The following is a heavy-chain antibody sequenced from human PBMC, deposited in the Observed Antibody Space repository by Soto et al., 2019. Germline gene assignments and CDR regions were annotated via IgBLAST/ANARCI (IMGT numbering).Heavy chain of an antibody. J-gene: IGHJ6*02. V-gene: IGHV1-69*13. D-gene: IGHD3-22*01. CDR1: GGTFGSYA. CDR2: IIPIFGTA. CDR3: ARVSAGLFSTPLHGMAV. Sequence: SVKVSCKASGGTFGSYAISWVRQAPGQGLEWMGGIIPIFGTANYAQKFHGRVTITADESTSTAYIEQSSLRSEDTAVYHCARVSAGLFSTPLHGMAVGGPGPTVPVSS.